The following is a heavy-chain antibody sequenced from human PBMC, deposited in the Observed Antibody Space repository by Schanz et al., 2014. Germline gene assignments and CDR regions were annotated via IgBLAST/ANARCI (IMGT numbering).Heavy chain of an antibody. D-gene: IGHD2-2*01. CDR1: GFTFSDYY. CDR3: AKVAPAATYLDS. V-gene: IGHV3-11*01. J-gene: IGHJ4*02. CDR2: ISDSGDST. Sequence: QVQLVDSGGGLVKPGGSLRLSCAASGFTFSDYYMTWIRQAPGKGLEWVSDISDSGDSTHYADSVKGRFTISRDNAKNSLFLQMHSLSAEDTAVYYCAKVAPAATYLDSWGLGTLVTVSS.